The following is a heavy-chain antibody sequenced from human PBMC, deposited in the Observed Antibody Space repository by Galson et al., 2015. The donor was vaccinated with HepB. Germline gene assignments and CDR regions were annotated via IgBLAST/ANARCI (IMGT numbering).Heavy chain of an antibody. V-gene: IGHV1-46*01. CDR3: ARDSQLFPKGDYYGMDV. J-gene: IGHJ6*02. Sequence: SVKVSCKASGYTFTSYGISWVRQAPGQGLEWMGIINPSGGSTSYAQKFQGRVTMTRDTSTSTVYMELSSLRSEDTAVYYCARDSQLFPKGDYYGMDVWGQGTTVTVSS. D-gene: IGHD5-18*01. CDR2: INPSGGST. CDR1: GYTFTSYG.